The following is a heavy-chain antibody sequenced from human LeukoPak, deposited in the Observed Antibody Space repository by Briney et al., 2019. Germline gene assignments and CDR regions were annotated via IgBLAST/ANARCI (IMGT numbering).Heavy chain of an antibody. CDR1: GGTFSSYA. D-gene: IGHD3-10*01. V-gene: IGHV1-69*13. J-gene: IGHJ5*02. CDR3: ARDRRPTMVRGVIIGGWFDP. Sequence: SVKVSCKASGGTFSSYAISWVRQAPGQGLEWMGGIIPIFGTANYTQKFQGRVTITADESTSTAYMELSSLRSEDTAVYYCARDRRPTMVRGVIIGGWFDPWGQGTLVTVSS. CDR2: IIPIFGTA.